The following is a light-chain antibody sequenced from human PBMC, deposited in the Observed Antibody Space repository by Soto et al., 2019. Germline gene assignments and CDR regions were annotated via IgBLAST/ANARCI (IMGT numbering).Light chain of an antibody. V-gene: IGKV3-15*01. CDR1: QSISSN. Sequence: EIVMTQSPATLSVSPGERVTLSCRPSQSISSNLAWYQQKPGQPPRLLFYSASARATGTPARFSGSGSGTEFTLTISSLQSEDVAVYYCQQYHDWPPLTFGGGTNVQIK. CDR2: SAS. J-gene: IGKJ4*01. CDR3: QQYHDWPPLT.